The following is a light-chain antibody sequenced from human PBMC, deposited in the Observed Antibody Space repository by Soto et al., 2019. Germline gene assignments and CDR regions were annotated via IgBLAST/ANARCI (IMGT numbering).Light chain of an antibody. CDR2: DAS. CDR1: QGINNY. J-gene: IGKJ1*01. V-gene: IGKV1-33*01. CDR3: QQSYSTPRT. Sequence: DIQMTQSPSSLSASLGDRVTITCQASQGINNYLNWYQRKPGKAPKLLIYDASNLETGVPSRFSGSGSGTHFIFTISSLQPEDFATYYCQQSYSTPRTFGQGTKVDIK.